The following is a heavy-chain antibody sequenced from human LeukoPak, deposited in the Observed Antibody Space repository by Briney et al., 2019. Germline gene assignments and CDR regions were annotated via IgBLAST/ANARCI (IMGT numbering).Heavy chain of an antibody. CDR3: ARVSSGYSWYFDL. V-gene: IGHV1-18*04. J-gene: IGHJ2*01. Sequence: GASVKVSCKASGYTFTGYYMHWVRQAPGQGLEWMGWISAYNGNTNYAQKLQGRVTMTTDTSTSTAYMELRSLRSDDTAVYYCARVSSGYSWYFDLWGRGTLVTVSS. D-gene: IGHD3-22*01. CDR1: GYTFTGYY. CDR2: ISAYNGNT.